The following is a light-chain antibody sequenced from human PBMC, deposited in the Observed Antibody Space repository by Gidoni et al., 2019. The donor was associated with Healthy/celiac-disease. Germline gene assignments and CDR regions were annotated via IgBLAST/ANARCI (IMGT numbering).Light chain of an antibody. CDR3: QKYGSSLFT. CDR2: GAS. J-gene: IGKJ3*01. CDR1: QSVSSSY. Sequence: EIVFTQSPGTLSLSPGERATLSCRASQSVSSSYLAWYQQKPGQAPRLLIYGASSRATGTPDRFSGSGSGTDFTLTISRLEPEDFAVYYCQKYGSSLFTFGPGTKVDIK. V-gene: IGKV3-20*01.